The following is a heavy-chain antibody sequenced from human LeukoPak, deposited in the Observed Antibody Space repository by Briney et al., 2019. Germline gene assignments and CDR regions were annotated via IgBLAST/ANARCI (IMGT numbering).Heavy chain of an antibody. V-gene: IGHV3-30-3*01. CDR2: ISYDGSNK. J-gene: IGHJ4*02. CDR3: ARTWCSETSCYTGYYFDY. CDR1: GFTFSSYA. Sequence: GGSLRLSCAASGFTFSSYAMHWVRQAPGKGLEWVAVISYDGSNKYYADSVKGRFTISRDNSKNTLYLQMNSLRAEDTAVYYCARTWCSETSCYTGYYFDYWGQGTLVTVSS. D-gene: IGHD2-2*02.